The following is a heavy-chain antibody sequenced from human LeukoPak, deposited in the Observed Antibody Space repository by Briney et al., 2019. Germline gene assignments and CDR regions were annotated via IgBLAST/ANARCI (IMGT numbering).Heavy chain of an antibody. Sequence: GGSLRLSCAASGFTFSSYGMHWVRQAPGKGLEWVAVIWYGGSNKYYADSVKGRFTISRDNSKNTLYLQMNSLRAEDTAVYYCAKDPVRMTTQANPFDYWGQGTLVTVSS. CDR1: GFTFSSYG. CDR3: AKDPVRMTTQANPFDY. J-gene: IGHJ4*02. D-gene: IGHD4-11*01. V-gene: IGHV3-30*02. CDR2: IWYGGSNK.